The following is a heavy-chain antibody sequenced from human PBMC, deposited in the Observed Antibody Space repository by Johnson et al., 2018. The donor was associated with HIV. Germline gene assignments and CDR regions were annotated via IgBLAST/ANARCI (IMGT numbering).Heavy chain of an antibody. J-gene: IGHJ3*02. V-gene: IGHV3-9*01. CDR3: AGLRAARPRSFDI. D-gene: IGHD6-6*01. Sequence: VQLVESGGGLVQPGSSLRLSCAASGFRFDDYAMHWVRQAPGKGLEWVSGISWNSANIGSAGSVKGRSTISRDTTKHSLYLQMNSLRAEDTAVYYCAGLRAARPRSFDIWGQGTMVTVSS. CDR1: GFRFDDYA. CDR2: ISWNSANI.